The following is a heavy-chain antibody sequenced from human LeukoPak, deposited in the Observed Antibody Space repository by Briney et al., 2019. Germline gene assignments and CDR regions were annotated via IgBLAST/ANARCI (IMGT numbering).Heavy chain of an antibody. J-gene: IGHJ4*02. CDR3: ARGLNYYDSSEFAY. CDR2: IIPILGIA. V-gene: IGHV1-69*04. CDR1: GGTFSSYA. Sequence: SVKVSCKASGGTFSSYAISWVRQAPGQGLEWMGRIIPILGIANYAQKFQGRVTITADKSTSTAYMELSSLRSEDTAVYYCARGLNYYDSSEFAYWGQGTLVTVSS. D-gene: IGHD3-22*01.